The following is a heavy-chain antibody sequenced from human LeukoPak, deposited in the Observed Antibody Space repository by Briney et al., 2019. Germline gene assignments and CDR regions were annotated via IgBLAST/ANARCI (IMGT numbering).Heavy chain of an antibody. J-gene: IGHJ6*02. CDR2: ISAYNGNT. Sequence: EASVKVSCKASGYTFTSYGISWVRQAPGQGLEWMGWISAYNGNTNYAQKLQGRVTMTTDTSTSTAYMELRSLRSDDTAVYYCARLNGETGHGVPLWRYYYYGMDVWGQGTTVTVSS. V-gene: IGHV1-18*01. D-gene: IGHD3-3*01. CDR3: ARLNGETGHGVPLWRYYYYGMDV. CDR1: GYTFTSYG.